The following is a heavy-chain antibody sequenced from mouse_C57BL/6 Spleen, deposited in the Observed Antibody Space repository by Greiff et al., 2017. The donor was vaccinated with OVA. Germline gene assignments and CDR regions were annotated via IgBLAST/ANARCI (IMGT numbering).Heavy chain of an antibody. D-gene: IGHD2-5*01. CDR2: IYPRSGNT. J-gene: IGHJ4*01. V-gene: IGHV1-81*01. CDR1: GYTFTSYG. CDR3: ARREYSNYGDYYAMDY. Sequence: VQLQQSGAELARPGASVKLSCKASGYTFTSYGISWVKQRPGQGLEWIGEIYPRSGNTYYNEKFKGKATLTADKSSRTAYMELRSLTSEDSAVYFCARREYSNYGDYYAMDYWGQGTSVTVSS.